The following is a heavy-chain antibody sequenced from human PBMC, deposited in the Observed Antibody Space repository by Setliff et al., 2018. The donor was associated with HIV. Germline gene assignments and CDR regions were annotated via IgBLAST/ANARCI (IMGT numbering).Heavy chain of an antibody. CDR3: ARDPYNFWSGFSYYYHMDV. CDR2: ISYGSTYI. D-gene: IGHD3-3*01. V-gene: IGHV3-21*04. Sequence: GGSLRLSCVASGFTFSSYCMEWFRQAPGKGLEWVSSISYGSTYIYQSDSVRGRFTISRDDAKKSLYLQMNSLRAEDTAVYYCARDPYNFWSGFSYYYHMDVWGKGTTVTVSS. J-gene: IGHJ6*03. CDR1: GFTFSSYC.